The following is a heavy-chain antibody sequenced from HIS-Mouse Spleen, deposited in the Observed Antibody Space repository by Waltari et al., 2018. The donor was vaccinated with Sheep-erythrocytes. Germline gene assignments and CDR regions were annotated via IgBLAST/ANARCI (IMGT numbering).Heavy chain of an antibody. D-gene: IGHD2-8*01. CDR1: GFTLSSYG. V-gene: IGHV3-30*18. J-gene: IGHJ3*02. CDR3: AKGDAMVYDAFDI. Sequence: QVQLVESGGGVVQPGRSLRLSCASSGFTLSSYGMHWVRQAPGKGLEWVAVISYDGSNKYYADSVKGRFTISRDNSKNTLYLQMNSLRAEHTAVYYCAKGDAMVYDAFDIWGQGTMVTVSS. CDR2: ISYDGSNK.